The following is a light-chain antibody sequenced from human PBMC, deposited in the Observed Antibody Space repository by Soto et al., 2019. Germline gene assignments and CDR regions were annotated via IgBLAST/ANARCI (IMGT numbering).Light chain of an antibody. CDR3: SSYSKSYFYF. J-gene: IGLJ6*01. CDR1: TSDIGFYDY. Sequence: QSVLAQPASVSGSPGQSLTISCTGTTSDIGFYDYVSWYQQYPGKAPKLLIYGVTIRPSGISNRFSGSKPGSTASLTISGLRDEDDADYHCSSYSKSYFYFFGS. CDR2: GVT. V-gene: IGLV2-14*01.